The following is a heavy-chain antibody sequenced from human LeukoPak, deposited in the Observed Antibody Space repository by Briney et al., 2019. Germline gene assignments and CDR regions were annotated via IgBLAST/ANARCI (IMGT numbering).Heavy chain of an antibody. CDR1: GGSISSYY. J-gene: IGHJ4*02. CDR2: IYTSGST. CDR3: ARIPDGSWSSHFDY. D-gene: IGHD3-10*01. V-gene: IGHV4-4*07. Sequence: SETLSLTCTVSGGSISSYYWSWIRQPAGKGLEWIGRIYTSGSTNYNLSLKSRVTMSVDTSKNQFSLKLSSVTAADTAVYYCARIPDGSWSSHFDYWGQGTLVTVSS.